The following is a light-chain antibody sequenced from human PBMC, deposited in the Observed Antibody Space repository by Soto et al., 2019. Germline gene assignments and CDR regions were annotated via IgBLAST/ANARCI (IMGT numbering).Light chain of an antibody. J-gene: IGLJ2*01. CDR2: DNN. CDR3: GTWDSSLSVGVV. V-gene: IGLV1-51*01. Sequence: QSVLTQPPSVFAAPGQKVTISCSGSSSNIGNNYVSWYQQLPGTAPKLLIYDNNKRPSGIPDRFSGSKSGTSATLGITGLQTGDEADYYCGTWDSSLSVGVVFGGGTKLTVL. CDR1: SSNIGNNY.